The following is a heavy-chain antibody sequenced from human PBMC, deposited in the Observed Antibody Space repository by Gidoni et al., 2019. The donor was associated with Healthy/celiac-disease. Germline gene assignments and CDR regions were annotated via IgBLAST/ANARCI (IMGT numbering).Heavy chain of an antibody. CDR3: AKDRQLVMSTGLGWFDP. CDR1: GFTFSSSA. D-gene: IGHD6-6*01. Sequence: EVQLLESGGGLVQPGGSLRLSCAASGFTFSSSAMSWVRQAPGKGLEWVSAISGSGGSTYYADSVKGRFTISRDNSKNTLYLQMNSLRAEDTAVYYCAKDRQLVMSTGLGWFDPWGQGTLVTVSS. CDR2: ISGSGGST. J-gene: IGHJ5*02. V-gene: IGHV3-23*01.